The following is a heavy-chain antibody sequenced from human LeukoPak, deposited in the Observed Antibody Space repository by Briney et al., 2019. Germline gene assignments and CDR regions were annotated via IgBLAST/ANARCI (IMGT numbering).Heavy chain of an antibody. Sequence: GGSLRLSCAASGFTFSSHSMNWVRQAPGKGLEWVSSISSSSSYIYYADSVKGRFTISRDNAKNSLYLQMNSLRAEDTAVYYCARFSVTTPRYFDYWGQGTLVTVSS. CDR3: ARFSVTTPRYFDY. CDR2: ISSSSSYI. J-gene: IGHJ4*02. D-gene: IGHD4-17*01. V-gene: IGHV3-21*01. CDR1: GFTFSSHS.